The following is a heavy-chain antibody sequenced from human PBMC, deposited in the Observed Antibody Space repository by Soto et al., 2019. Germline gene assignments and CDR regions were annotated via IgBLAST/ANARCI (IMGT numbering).Heavy chain of an antibody. J-gene: IGHJ6*03. CDR3: ARQPRGPYYYYYMDV. V-gene: IGHV3-33*01. CDR2: IWYDGSNK. CDR1: GFTFSSYG. Sequence: GGSLRLSCAASGFTFSSYGMHWVRQAPGKGLEWVAVIWYDGSNKYYADSVKGRFTISRDNSKNTLYLQMNSLRAEDTAVYYCARQPRGPYYYYYMDVWGKGTTVTVSS.